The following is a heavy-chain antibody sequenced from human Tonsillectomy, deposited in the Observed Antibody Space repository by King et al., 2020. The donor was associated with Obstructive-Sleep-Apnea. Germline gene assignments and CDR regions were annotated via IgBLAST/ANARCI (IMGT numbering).Heavy chain of an antibody. J-gene: IGHJ4*02. CDR3: ARYPGNTYGYWYFDY. V-gene: IGHV3-30*04. CDR2: ISYDGNNK. CDR1: GFTFSNYA. Sequence: VQLVESGGGVVQPGRSLRLSCAASGFTFSNYAMHWVRQAPGKGLEWVTVISYDGNNKYYADSVKGRFTISRDNSKNSLYLQMNSLSAEDTAVYYCARYPGNTYGYWYFDYWGQGTLVTVSS. D-gene: IGHD5-18*01.